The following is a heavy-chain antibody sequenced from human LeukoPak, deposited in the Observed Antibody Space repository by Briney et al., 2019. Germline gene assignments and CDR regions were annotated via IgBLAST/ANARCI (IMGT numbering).Heavy chain of an antibody. CDR2: IYYSGST. J-gene: IGHJ4*02. Sequence: SETLSLTCTVSGGSISSYYWSWIRQPPGKGLEWIGYIYYSGSTNYNPSLKSRVTISVDTSKNQFSLKLSSATAADTAVYYCARDLGLLGYFDYWGQGTLVTVSS. CDR1: GGSISSYY. CDR3: ARDLGLLGYFDY. V-gene: IGHV4-59*01. D-gene: IGHD1-26*01.